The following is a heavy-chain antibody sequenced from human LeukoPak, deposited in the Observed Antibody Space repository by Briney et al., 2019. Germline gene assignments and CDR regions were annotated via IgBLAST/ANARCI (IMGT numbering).Heavy chain of an antibody. CDR2: INPNSGGT. D-gene: IGHD3-10*01. CDR1: GYTFTGYY. J-gene: IGHJ4*02. CDR3: ARPDYYGSGSYSY. Sequence: ASVKVSCKASGYTFTGYYMHWVRQAPGQGLEWMGWINPNSGGTNYAQKFQGRVTMTRDTSISTAYMELSRLRSDDTAVYYCARPDYYGSGSYSYWGQGTLVTVSS. V-gene: IGHV1-2*02.